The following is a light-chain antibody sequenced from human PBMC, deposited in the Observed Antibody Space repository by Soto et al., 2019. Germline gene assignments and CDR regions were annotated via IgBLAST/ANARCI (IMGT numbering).Light chain of an antibody. CDR3: QQYNSYSPVT. J-gene: IGKJ4*01. CDR2: DAS. Sequence: DIQMTQSPSTLSASVGDIVTITCRASQSLSSWLAWYQQKPGKAPKLLIYDASSLESGVPSRFSGSGSGTEFTRTISSLQPADFATYYCQQYNSYSPVTFGGGTKVEIK. V-gene: IGKV1-5*01. CDR1: QSLSSW.